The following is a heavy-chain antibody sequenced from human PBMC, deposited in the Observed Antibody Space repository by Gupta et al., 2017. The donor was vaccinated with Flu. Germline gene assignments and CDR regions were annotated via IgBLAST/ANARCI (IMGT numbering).Heavy chain of an antibody. J-gene: IGHJ4*02. Sequence: QVQVVQSGSEVRKPGSSVKVSCRTSGGSFSNYGISWVRQAPGQGLEWMGGITPILGAPTYAQRLQDRITITADEALSTAYLELSNLRSEDTAVYYCARDHDFDSSGYTPTYWGLGTLVTVSS. D-gene: IGHD3-22*01. V-gene: IGHV1-69*01. CDR3: ARDHDFDSSGYTPTY. CDR2: ITPILGAP. CDR1: GGSFSNYG.